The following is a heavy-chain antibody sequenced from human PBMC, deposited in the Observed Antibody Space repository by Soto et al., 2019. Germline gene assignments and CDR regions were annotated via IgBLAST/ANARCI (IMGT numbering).Heavy chain of an antibody. Sequence: SETLSLTCRVSGGSIRNYYYCCIRQSPAKGPVWIVHIYSSGSTKYNPSLQSRVSISSETSNNQFSLTLRSVSAADTAVYFCASASHRSRGNWYDLPDVWGQGTLVTVSS. CDR1: GGSIRNYY. V-gene: IGHV4-59*01. CDR3: ASASHRSRGNWYDLPDV. J-gene: IGHJ4*02. D-gene: IGHD1-1*01. CDR2: IYSSGST.